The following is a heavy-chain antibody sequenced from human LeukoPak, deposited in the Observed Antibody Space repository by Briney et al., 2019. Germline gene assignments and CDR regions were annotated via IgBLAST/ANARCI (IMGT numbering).Heavy chain of an antibody. CDR1: GFTFDDYA. CDR2: ISWNSGRI. D-gene: IGHD6-19*01. J-gene: IGHJ4*02. CDR3: ARGYSSGWSGRGYFDY. Sequence: PGRSLRLSCAASGFTFDDYAMHWVRQAPGKGLEWVSTISWNSGRIAYADSVKGRFTISRDNAKNSLYLQMNSLRAEDTAVYYCARGYSSGWSGRGYFDYWGQGTLVTVSS. V-gene: IGHV3-9*01.